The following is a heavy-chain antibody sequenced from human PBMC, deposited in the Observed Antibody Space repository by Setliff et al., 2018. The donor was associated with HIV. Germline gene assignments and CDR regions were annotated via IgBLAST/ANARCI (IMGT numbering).Heavy chain of an antibody. Sequence: SETLSLTCAVSGGAIGDINWWNWVRQSPGKGLEWIGEIYHSGTTNYNPSLKSRVTISVDKSKNQFSLNLTSVTVADTAIYYCAGYTTAWFAPYWGQGTLVTVS. J-gene: IGHJ4*02. CDR3: AGYTTAWFAPY. V-gene: IGHV4-4*02. CDR2: IYHSGTT. CDR1: GGAIGDINW. D-gene: IGHD6-19*01.